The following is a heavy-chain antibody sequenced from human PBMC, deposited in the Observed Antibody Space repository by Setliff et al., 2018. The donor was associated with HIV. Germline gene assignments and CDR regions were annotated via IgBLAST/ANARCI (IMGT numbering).Heavy chain of an antibody. D-gene: IGHD6-13*01. V-gene: IGHV1-18*01. Sequence: ASVKVSCKASGYTFTSYGISWVRQAPGQGLEWMGWISTYSDETSSSQNLQGRLTMTRNTPISTAYMELSSLRSDDTAVYYCASSWSRVPYYGMDVWGQGTTVTVSS. J-gene: IGHJ6*02. CDR3: ASSWSRVPYYGMDV. CDR2: ISTYSDET. CDR1: GYTFTSYG.